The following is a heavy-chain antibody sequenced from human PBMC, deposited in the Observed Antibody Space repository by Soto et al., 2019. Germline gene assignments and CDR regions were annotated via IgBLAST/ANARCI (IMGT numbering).Heavy chain of an antibody. V-gene: IGHV3-21*01. CDR2: ISSSSTYI. CDR3: LIAVAGSFAPDY. CDR1: GITFSTYS. Sequence: EEQLLESGGDLVQPGGSLRLSCVASGITFSTYSMNWVRQAPGKGLEWVSYISSSSTYIYYADSVKGRFTISRDNAKNSLYLQMNSLRAEDTAVYYCLIAVAGSFAPDYWGQGTLVTVSS. J-gene: IGHJ4*02. D-gene: IGHD6-19*01.